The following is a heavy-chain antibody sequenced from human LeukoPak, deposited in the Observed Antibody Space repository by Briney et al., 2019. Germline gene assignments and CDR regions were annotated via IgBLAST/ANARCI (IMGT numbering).Heavy chain of an antibody. J-gene: IGHJ6*02. V-gene: IGHV4-34*01. CDR1: GGSFSGYY. Sequence: SETLSLTCGVYGGSFSGYYWSWIRQSPGRGLEWIGEINHSGFTNSNPSLKSRVTMSADTSKDQFSLKVSSVTAADTAVYFCARSLGDVWGQGTMVTVSS. CDR3: ARSLGDV. CDR2: INHSGFT.